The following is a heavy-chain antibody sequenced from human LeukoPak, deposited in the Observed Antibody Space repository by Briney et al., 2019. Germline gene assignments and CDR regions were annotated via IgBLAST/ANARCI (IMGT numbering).Heavy chain of an antibody. Sequence: ASVKVSCKASGYTFTSYGISWVRQAPGQGLEWMGWISAYNGNTNYAQKLQGRVTMTTDTSTSTAYMELRSLGSDDTAVYYCARDDYSSGWYYFDYWGQGTLVTVSS. V-gene: IGHV1-18*01. CDR3: ARDDYSSGWYYFDY. CDR2: ISAYNGNT. J-gene: IGHJ4*02. CDR1: GYTFTSYG. D-gene: IGHD6-19*01.